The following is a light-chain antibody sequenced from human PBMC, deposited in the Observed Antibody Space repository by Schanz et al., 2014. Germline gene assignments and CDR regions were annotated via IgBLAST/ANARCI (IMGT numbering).Light chain of an antibody. CDR3: CSYAGIGV. CDR1: SSDVGGYNY. CDR2: DVS. Sequence: QSALTQPASVSGSPGQSITISCTGTSSDVGGYNYVSWYQQHPGKAPKLMIYDVSNRPSGVSNRFSGSKSGNTASLTISGLQAEDEADYYCCSYAGIGVFGGGTKLTVL. V-gene: IGLV2-14*03. J-gene: IGLJ3*02.